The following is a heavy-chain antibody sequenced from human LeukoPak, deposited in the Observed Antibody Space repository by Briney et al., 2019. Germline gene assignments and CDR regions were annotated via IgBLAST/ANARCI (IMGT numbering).Heavy chain of an antibody. CDR2: ISWNSGSI. Sequence: PGRSLRLSCAASGFTFDDYAMHWVRQAPGKGLEWVSGISWNSGSIGYADSVKGRFTISRDNAKNSLYLQMNSLRAEDTALYYCAKGVQWLANWFDPWGQGTLVTVS. D-gene: IGHD6-19*01. V-gene: IGHV3-9*01. CDR1: GFTFDDYA. CDR3: AKGVQWLANWFDP. J-gene: IGHJ5*02.